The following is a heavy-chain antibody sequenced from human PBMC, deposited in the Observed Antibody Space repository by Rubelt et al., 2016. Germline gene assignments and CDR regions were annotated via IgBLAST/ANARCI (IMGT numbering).Heavy chain of an antibody. CDR1: GGSISSSSYY. V-gene: IGHV4-39*01. D-gene: IGHD3-3*01. CDR3: AGGITIFGVASGYFEY. Sequence: QLQLQESGPGLVKPSETLSLTCTVPGGSISSSSYYSCWIRQPPGKGLEWIGSIYYSECTYYNPSLKSRVTISGDLCKKQCSLKLRSVTAGDTAVYYCAGGITIFGVASGYFEYWGQGTLVTVSS. CDR2: IYYSECT. J-gene: IGHJ4*02.